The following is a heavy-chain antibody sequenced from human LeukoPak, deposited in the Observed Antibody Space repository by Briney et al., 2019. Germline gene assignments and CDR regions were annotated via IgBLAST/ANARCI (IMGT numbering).Heavy chain of an antibody. CDR1: VGTFSSYS. CDR3: ARAYCRSTSCYRADV. Sequence: SVKVSCKASVGTFSSYSISWVRQAPRQRLEWMGGIIPISCTANYAHKFQGRVTIITDESTSTAYMELSSLRSEDTAVDYCARAYCRSTSCYRADVWGKGTTVTVCS. J-gene: IGHJ6*04. D-gene: IGHD2-2*01. CDR2: IIPISCTA. V-gene: IGHV1-69*05.